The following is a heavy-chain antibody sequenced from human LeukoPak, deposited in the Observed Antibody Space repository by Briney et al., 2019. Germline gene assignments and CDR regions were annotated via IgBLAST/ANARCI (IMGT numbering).Heavy chain of an antibody. D-gene: IGHD2-15*01. CDR3: ARAKGYCSGGSCYSPLIVHDAFDI. CDR2: IKQDGSEK. CDR1: GFTFSSYW. J-gene: IGHJ3*02. V-gene: IGHV3-7*01. Sequence: GGSLRLSCAASGFTFSSYWMSWVRQAPGKGLEWVANIKQDGSEKYYVDSVKGRFTISRDNAKNSLYLQMNSLRAEDTAVYYCARAKGYCSGGSCYSPLIVHDAFDIWGQGTMVTVSS.